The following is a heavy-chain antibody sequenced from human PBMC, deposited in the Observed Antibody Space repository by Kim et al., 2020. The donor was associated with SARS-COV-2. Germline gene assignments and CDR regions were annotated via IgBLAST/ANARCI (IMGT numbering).Heavy chain of an antibody. Sequence: GGSKSYADAVKGRFTISRDNSKNTLYLQMNSLRAEDTAVYYCVQYYFDYWGQGTLVTVSS. CDR2: GGSK. CDR3: VQYYFDY. V-gene: IGHV3-23*01. J-gene: IGHJ4*02.